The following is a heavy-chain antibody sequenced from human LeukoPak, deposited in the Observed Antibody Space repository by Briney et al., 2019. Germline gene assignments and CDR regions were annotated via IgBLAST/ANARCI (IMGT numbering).Heavy chain of an antibody. V-gene: IGHV1-2*02. D-gene: IGHD1-26*01. CDR3: ARLSTGGSYDDY. Sequence: ASVKVSCKASGYTSTGYYMHWVRQAPGQGLEWMGWINPNSGGTNYAQKFQGRVTMTRDTSISTAYMELSRLRSDDTAVYYCARLSTGGSYDDYWGQGTLVTVSS. J-gene: IGHJ4*02. CDR2: INPNSGGT. CDR1: GYTSTGYY.